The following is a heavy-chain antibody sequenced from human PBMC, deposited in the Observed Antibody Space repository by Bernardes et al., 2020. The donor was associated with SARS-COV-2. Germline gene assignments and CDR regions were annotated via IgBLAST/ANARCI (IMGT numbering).Heavy chain of an antibody. D-gene: IGHD1-26*01. V-gene: IGHV3-23*01. CDR1: GFTFSSYG. CDR2: ISGSGSST. Sequence: GGSLRLSCAASGFTFSSYGMSWVRQAPGKGLEWVSAISGSGSSTYYADSVKGRFTISRDNFKNTLYLQMNSLRAEDTAIYYCAKDRRSGSYYSDFWGQGILVTVSS. J-gene: IGHJ4*02. CDR3: AKDRRSGSYYSDF.